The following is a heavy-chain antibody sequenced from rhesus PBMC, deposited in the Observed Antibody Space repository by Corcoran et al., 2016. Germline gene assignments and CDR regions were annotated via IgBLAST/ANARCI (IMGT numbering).Heavy chain of an antibody. CDR1: GFTFSSYG. D-gene: IGHD4-35*01. CDR2: ISYTGGHT. CDR3: AKERDDYGNYNGLDS. J-gene: IGHJ6*01. V-gene: IGHV3S5*01. Sequence: EVQLVETGGGLVQPGGSLRLSCAASGFTFSSYGMSWVRQAPGKGLEWVSGISYTGGHTDDADSLKGLFTISRDKSKNTLSLQMNSLRAEDTAVYYGAKERDDYGNYNGLDSWCQGVVVTVSS.